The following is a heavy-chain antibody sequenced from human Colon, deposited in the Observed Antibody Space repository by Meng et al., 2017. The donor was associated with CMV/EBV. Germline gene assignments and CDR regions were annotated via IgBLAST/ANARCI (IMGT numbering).Heavy chain of an antibody. D-gene: IGHD4-17*01. CDR1: GFTFSTYD. Sequence: GESLKISCAASGFTFSTYDMHWVRQTSGKGLEWVSGIGTAGDIYYAGSVKGRFTISRDDAKNSSYPQMNSLRAGDTAVYYCARAHFNDGDYGAFDIWGQGTVVTVSS. J-gene: IGHJ3*02. V-gene: IGHV3-13*01. CDR2: IGTAGDI. CDR3: ARAHFNDGDYGAFDI.